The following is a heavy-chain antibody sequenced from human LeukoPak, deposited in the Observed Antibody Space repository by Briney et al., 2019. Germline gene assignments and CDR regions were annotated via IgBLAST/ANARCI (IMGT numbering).Heavy chain of an antibody. J-gene: IGHJ3*02. V-gene: IGHV4-34*01. Sequence: NPSETLSLTCAVYGGSFSGYYWSWIRQPPGKGLEWIGEINHSGSTNYNPSLKSRVTISVDTSKNQFSLKLSSVTAADMAVYYCAILDYGGNFDAFDIWGQGTMVTVSS. CDR1: GGSFSGYY. CDR2: INHSGST. D-gene: IGHD4-23*01. CDR3: AILDYGGNFDAFDI.